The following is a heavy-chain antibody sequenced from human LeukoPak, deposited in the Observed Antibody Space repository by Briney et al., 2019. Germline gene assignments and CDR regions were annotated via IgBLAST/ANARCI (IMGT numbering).Heavy chain of an antibody. CDR2: IYYSGST. CDR1: GGSISSYY. D-gene: IGHD6-19*01. V-gene: IGHV4-59*01. J-gene: IGHJ4*02. CDR3: ARGIQWLVP. Sequence: PSETLPLTCTVSGGSISSYYWSWIRQPPGKGLEWIGYIYYSGSTNCNPSLKSRVTISVDTSKNQFSLKLSSVTAADTAVYYCARGIQWLVPWGQGTLVTVSS.